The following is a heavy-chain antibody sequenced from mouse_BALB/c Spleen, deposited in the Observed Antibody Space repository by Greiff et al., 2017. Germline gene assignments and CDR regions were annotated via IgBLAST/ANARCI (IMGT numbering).Heavy chain of an antibody. CDR1: GYTFSSYW. D-gene: IGHD4-1*01. V-gene: IGHV1-9*01. Sequence: VQLQESGAELMKPGASVKISCKATGYTFSSYWIEWVKQRPGHGLEWIGEILSGSGSTNYNEKFKGKATFTADTSSNPAYMQLSSLTSEDSAVYYCTRRRRTGFWFAYWGQGTLVTVSA. CDR2: ILSGSGST. CDR3: TRRRRTGFWFAY. J-gene: IGHJ3*01.